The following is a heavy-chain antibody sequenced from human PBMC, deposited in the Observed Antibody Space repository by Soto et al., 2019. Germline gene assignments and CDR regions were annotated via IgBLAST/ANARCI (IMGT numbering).Heavy chain of an antibody. CDR3: ARLTTIITGVFDD. V-gene: IGHV4-31*03. J-gene: IGHJ4*02. Sequence: SETLSLTCTVSGASIGSGSYYWSWIRQYPGEGLVWIGHIYDSGRTYYNPSLESRVSISIDTSKNEFSLTLTSVTAADTAVYYCARLTTIITGVFDDWGLGTVVTVSS. CDR2: IYDSGRT. CDR1: GASIGSGSYY. D-gene: IGHD7-27*01.